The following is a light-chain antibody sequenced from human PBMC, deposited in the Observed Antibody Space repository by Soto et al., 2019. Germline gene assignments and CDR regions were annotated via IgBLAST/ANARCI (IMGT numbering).Light chain of an antibody. CDR3: SSYAASNHVV. CDR1: SSDVGGYDY. CDR2: EVS. J-gene: IGLJ2*01. V-gene: IGLV2-8*01. Sequence: QSALTQPPSASGSPGQSVTISCTGTSSDVGGYDYVSWYQQHPGKAPKLMIYEVSKRPSGVPDRFSGFKSGNTASLTVSGLQAEDEADYYCSSYAASNHVVFGGGTQLPVL.